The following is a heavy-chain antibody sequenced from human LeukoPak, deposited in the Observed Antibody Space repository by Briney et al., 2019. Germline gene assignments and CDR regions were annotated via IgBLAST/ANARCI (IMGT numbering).Heavy chain of an antibody. J-gene: IGHJ6*02. CDR3: ARDFSGYSYGYYYYGMDV. D-gene: IGHD5-18*01. V-gene: IGHV4-4*07. Sequence: PSETLSLTCTVSAGSIRNYYWTWIRQPAGKGLEWIGRIYTSGSTNYNPSLKSRVTMSVDTSKNQFSLKLSSVTAADTAVYYCARDFSGYSYGYYYYGMDVWGQGTTVTVSS. CDR1: AGSIRNYY. CDR2: IYTSGST.